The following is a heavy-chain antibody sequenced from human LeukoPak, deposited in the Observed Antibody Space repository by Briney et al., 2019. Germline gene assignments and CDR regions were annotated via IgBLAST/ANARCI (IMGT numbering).Heavy chain of an antibody. CDR2: IKSKGDGETT. CDR1: GFTFTNAW. V-gene: IGHV3-15*01. D-gene: IGHD3-10*01. CDR3: TTDLGITMIRGVIVF. Sequence: NPGGSLRLSCATSGFTFTNAWMSWVRQAPGKGLEWVGRIKSKGDGETTDYAAPVKGRFTMSRDDSKATLYLQMNSLKTEDTAEYFCTTDLGITMIRGVIVFWGQGTLVTVSS. J-gene: IGHJ4*02.